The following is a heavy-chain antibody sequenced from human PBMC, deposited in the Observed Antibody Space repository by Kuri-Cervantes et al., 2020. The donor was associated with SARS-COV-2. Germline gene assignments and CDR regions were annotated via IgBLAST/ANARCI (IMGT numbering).Heavy chain of an antibody. D-gene: IGHD3-10*01. CDR1: GFTFTDYW. CDR2: VRPDGNSK. J-gene: IGHJ3*01. CDR3: ARDDRAGHFDV. V-gene: IGHV3-7*03. Sequence: GESLKISCAASGFTFTDYWMSWVRQAPGKGLEWVGNVRPDGNSKGYVDAVKGRFTISRDNAKNSLYLQMDSLSAEDTDVYYCARDDRAGHFDVWGQGTMVTVSS.